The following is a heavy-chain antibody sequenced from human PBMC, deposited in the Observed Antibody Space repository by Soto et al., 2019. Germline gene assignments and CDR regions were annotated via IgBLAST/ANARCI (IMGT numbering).Heavy chain of an antibody. CDR2: VYYNENT. CDR1: GVSISSFTYY. V-gene: IGHV4-39*01. J-gene: IGHJ5*02. D-gene: IGHD2-15*01. CDR3: ARRERYYSSSGWFDP. Sequence: XETLSLTCSVSGVSISSFTYYWGWIRQPPGKGLEWIGTVYYNENTYYNPSLKSRVTITVDTAKNQFSLNLRSVTAADTAMYFCARRERYYSSSGWFDPWGPGNLVTVSS.